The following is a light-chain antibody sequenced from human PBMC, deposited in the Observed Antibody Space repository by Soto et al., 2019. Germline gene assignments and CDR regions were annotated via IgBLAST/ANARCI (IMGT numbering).Light chain of an antibody. V-gene: IGKV1-39*01. Sequence: DTQMTQSPSSLSASVGDRVTITCRASQNIYSSLNWYQQKPGKVPKVLIYAASNLQSGVPSRFSGSGSGTDFTLTIGSLQPEDFATYDCQQSFTTPRTFGQGTKVEI. CDR3: QQSFTTPRT. J-gene: IGKJ1*01. CDR1: QNIYSS. CDR2: AAS.